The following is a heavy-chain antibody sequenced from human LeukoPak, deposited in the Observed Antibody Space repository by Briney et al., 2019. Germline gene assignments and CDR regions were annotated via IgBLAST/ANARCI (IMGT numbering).Heavy chain of an antibody. CDR3: AKDLGYSSAIFDP. Sequence: GGSLRLSCAASGFTFNTYGMSWVRQAPGEGLEWVSAISGSGGSTYYADSVKGRFTISRDNSKNTLYLQMNSLRAEDTAVYYCAKDLGYSSAIFDPWGQGTLVTVSS. J-gene: IGHJ5*02. D-gene: IGHD6-19*01. CDR2: ISGSGGST. CDR1: GFTFNTYG. V-gene: IGHV3-23*01.